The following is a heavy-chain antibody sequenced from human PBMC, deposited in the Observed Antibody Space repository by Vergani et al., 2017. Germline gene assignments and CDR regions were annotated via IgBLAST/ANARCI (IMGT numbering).Heavy chain of an antibody. CDR3: NVYXSGGSCLGKQFERELRYYYGMDV. CDR2: IYYSGST. D-gene: IGHD2-15*01. Sequence: QLQLQESGPGLVKPSETLSLTCTVSGGSISSSSYYWGWIRQPPGKGLEWIGSIYYSGSTYYNPSLKSRVTISVDTSKNQFSLKLSSVTAADTAVYYCNVYXSGGSCLGKQFERELRYYYGMDVWGEGTAVVVSS. J-gene: IGHJ6*04. V-gene: IGHV4-39*01. CDR1: GGSISSSSYY.